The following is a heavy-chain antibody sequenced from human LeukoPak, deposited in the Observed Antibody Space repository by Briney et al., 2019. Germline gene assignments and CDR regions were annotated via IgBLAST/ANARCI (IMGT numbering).Heavy chain of an antibody. J-gene: IGHJ6*03. CDR1: GGSISSGDYY. Sequence: PSQTLSLTYTVSGGSISSGDYYWSWIRQPPGKGLEWIGYIYYSGSTYYNPSLKSRVTISVDTSKNQFSLKLSSVTAADTAVYYCARVLEASNDYGDPYYYYYMDVWGKGTTVTVSS. D-gene: IGHD4-17*01. V-gene: IGHV4-30-4*08. CDR3: ARVLEASNDYGDPYYYYYMDV. CDR2: IYYSGST.